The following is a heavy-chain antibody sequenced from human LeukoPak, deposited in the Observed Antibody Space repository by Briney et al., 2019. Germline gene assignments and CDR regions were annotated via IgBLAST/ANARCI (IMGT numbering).Heavy chain of an antibody. D-gene: IGHD1-1*01. V-gene: IGHV4-39*01. CDR1: GGSVSSSNHH. CDR3: ARGRVERTRRTPWFDP. Sequence: PSETLSLTCNVSGGSVSSSNHHWAWIRQSPGMGLEWVGTFFSTGRTSQNPDPSLKGRVTLSVDTSRNQFSLQLRSLTAADTAVYYCARGRVERTRRTPWFDPWGQGTLVTVSS. J-gene: IGHJ5*02. CDR2: FFSTGRT.